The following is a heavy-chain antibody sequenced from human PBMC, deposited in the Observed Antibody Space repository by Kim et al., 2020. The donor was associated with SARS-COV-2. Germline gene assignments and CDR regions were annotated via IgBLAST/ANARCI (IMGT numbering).Heavy chain of an antibody. CDR3: ARHDRGNYFYGMDV. J-gene: IGHJ6*02. D-gene: IGHD1-26*01. V-gene: IGHV5-51*01. Sequence: YNPSFQGQVTISADKFLNTAYLQWNSLKASDTAIYFCARHDRGNYFYGMDVWGQGTTVTVSS.